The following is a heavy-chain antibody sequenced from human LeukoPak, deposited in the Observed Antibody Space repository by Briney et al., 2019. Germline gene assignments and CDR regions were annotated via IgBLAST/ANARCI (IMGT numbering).Heavy chain of an antibody. V-gene: IGHV4-61*02. J-gene: IGHJ4*02. CDR3: ARGPGSGWYGVDY. CDR2: IYTSGST. CDR1: GGSISSGNYY. Sequence: PSETLSLTCTVSGGSISSGNYYWSWIRQPAGKGLEWIGRIYTSGSTNYNPSLKSRVTISVDTSKNQFSLKLSSVTAADTAVYYCARGPGSGWYGVDYWGQGTLVTVSS. D-gene: IGHD6-19*01.